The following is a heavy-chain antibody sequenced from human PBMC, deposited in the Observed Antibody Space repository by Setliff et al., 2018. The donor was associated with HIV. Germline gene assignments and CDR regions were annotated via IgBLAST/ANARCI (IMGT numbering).Heavy chain of an antibody. CDR3: ARARGGCSGGSCPAHHYYYYMDV. V-gene: IGHV4-31*01. CDR2: IHYSGST. D-gene: IGHD2-15*01. Sequence: SETLSLTCNVSGGSISSGGYYWSWIRQHPGKGLEWIGYIHYSGSTYYNPSLKSLGTISVDTSKNKFSLKLSSVTAADTAVYYCARARGGCSGGSCPAHHYYYYMDVWGKGTTVTVSS. J-gene: IGHJ6*03. CDR1: GGSISSGGYY.